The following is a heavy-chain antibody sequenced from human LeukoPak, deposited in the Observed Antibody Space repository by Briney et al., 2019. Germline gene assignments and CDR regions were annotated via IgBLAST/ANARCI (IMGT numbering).Heavy chain of an antibody. CDR1: GYTFTSYG. Sequence: ASVKVSCKASGYTFTSYGISWVRQAPGQGLEWMGWISAYNGNTNYAQKLQGRVTMTTDTSTRTAYMELRSLRSDDTAVYYCARGRVQIVVVPAALNWFDPWGQGTLVTVSS. CDR2: ISAYNGNT. V-gene: IGHV1-18*01. J-gene: IGHJ5*02. D-gene: IGHD2-2*01. CDR3: ARGRVQIVVVPAALNWFDP.